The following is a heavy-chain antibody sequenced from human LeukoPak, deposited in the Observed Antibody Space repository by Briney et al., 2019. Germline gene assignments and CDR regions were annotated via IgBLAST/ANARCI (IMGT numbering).Heavy chain of an antibody. Sequence: GGSLRLSCAVSGLTVRGDYMSWVRQAPGKGLEWVSNIRNSGSIQYSDSVKGRFTVSRDNSKNTLYLQMNSLRAEDTAVYYCARLRGTGTAWFDPWGQGTLVTVSS. CDR2: IRNSGSI. V-gene: IGHV3-53*01. J-gene: IGHJ5*02. D-gene: IGHD1-7*01. CDR1: GLTVRGDY. CDR3: ARLRGTGTAWFDP.